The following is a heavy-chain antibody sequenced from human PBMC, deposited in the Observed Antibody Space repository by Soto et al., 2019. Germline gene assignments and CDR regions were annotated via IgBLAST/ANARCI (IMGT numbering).Heavy chain of an antibody. J-gene: IGHJ4*02. V-gene: IGHV1-46*02. CDR3: ARGGHTAVVTASFDN. CDR2: IHPSGGGT. D-gene: IGHD2-21*02. Sequence: QVQLVQSGAEVRKPGASVKVSCKPSGYTFNTYYLHWLRQAPGQALVWMGVIHPSGGGTTDAQKFLGRVTVTRDTSTTTVYMELSSLRSDDTAVYYCARGGHTAVVTASFDNWGQGTLVTVSS. CDR1: GYTFNTYY.